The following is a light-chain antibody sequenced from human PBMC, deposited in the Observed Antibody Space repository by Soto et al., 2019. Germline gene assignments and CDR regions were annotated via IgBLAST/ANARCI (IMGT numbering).Light chain of an antibody. CDR3: AAWDDSLNGVV. J-gene: IGLJ2*01. CDR2: GNN. CDR1: SSNIGSNT. V-gene: IGLV1-44*01. Sequence: QSVLTQPPSASGTPGQRVTISCSGRSSNIGSNTVNWYHQLPGTAPKLLIYGNNQRPSGVPDRFSGSKSGTSASLAISGLQADDEADYYCAAWDDSLNGVVFGGGTKLTVL.